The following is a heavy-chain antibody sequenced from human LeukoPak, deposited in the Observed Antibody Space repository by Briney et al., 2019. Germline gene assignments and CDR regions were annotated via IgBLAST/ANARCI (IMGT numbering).Heavy chain of an antibody. Sequence: ASVKVSCKASGYTFTNCAMHWVRQAPGQRLEWMGWINAGNGNTKYSQIFQDRVSITRDTSASTAYMELSSLRSEDTAVYYCVRKLIGTGWFPDYWGQGTLVTVSS. J-gene: IGHJ4*02. D-gene: IGHD6-19*01. CDR3: VRKLIGTGWFPDY. CDR2: INAGNGNT. CDR1: GYTFTNCA. V-gene: IGHV1-3*01.